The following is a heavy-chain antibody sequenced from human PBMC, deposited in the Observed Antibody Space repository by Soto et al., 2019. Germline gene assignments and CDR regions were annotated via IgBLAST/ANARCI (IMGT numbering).Heavy chain of an antibody. CDR2: INPNSGGT. V-gene: IGHV1-2*02. CDR3: ARFKGYSSGWYAPHYYYGMDV. D-gene: IGHD6-19*01. Sequence: ASVKVSCKASGYTFTGYYMHWVRQAPGQGLEWMGWINPNSGGTNYAQKVQGRVTMTRDTSISTAYMELSRLRSDDTAVYYCARFKGYSSGWYAPHYYYGMDVWGQGTTVTVSS. CDR1: GYTFTGYY. J-gene: IGHJ6*02.